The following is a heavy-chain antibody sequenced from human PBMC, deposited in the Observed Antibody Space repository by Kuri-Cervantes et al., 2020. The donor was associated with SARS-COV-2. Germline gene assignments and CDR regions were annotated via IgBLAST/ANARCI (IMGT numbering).Heavy chain of an antibody. CDR3: ARSYDSSDYALDV. D-gene: IGHD3-22*01. CDR2: INSDGSST. J-gene: IGHJ6*02. V-gene: IGHV3-74*01. Sequence: GGSLRLSCAASGFTFSSYWMHWVRQAPGKGLVWVSRINSDGSSTSYADSVKGRFTISRDNAKSTLYLQMITLRAEDTAVYYCARSYDSSDYALDVWGQGTTVTVSS. CDR1: GFTFSSYW.